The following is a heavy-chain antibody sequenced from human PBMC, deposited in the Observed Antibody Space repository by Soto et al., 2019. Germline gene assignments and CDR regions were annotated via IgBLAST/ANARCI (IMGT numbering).Heavy chain of an antibody. J-gene: IGHJ4*02. V-gene: IGHV4-30-2*01. CDR2: IYHSGST. Sequence: QLQLQESGSGLVKPSQTLSLTCAVSGGSISSGGYSWSWIRQPPGKGLEWIGYIYHSGSTYYNPSLKSRVTISVDRSKNQFSLKLSSVTAADTAVYYCARGGGYYDILTGYYMMVEFDYWGQGTLVTVSS. D-gene: IGHD3-9*01. CDR1: GGSISSGGYS. CDR3: ARGGGYYDILTGYYMMVEFDY.